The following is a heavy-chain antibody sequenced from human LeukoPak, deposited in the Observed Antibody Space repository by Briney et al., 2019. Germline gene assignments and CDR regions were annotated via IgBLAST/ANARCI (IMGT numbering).Heavy chain of an antibody. J-gene: IGHJ4*02. CDR1: GFTFSIFW. Sequence: GGSLRLSCAASGFTFSIFWMSWVRQAPGKGLEWVGFIRSKAYGGTTEYAASVKGRFTISRDDSKSIAYLQMNSLKTEDTAVYYCTRDSYYYDSSGPEDIDYWGQGTLVTVSS. CDR2: IRSKAYGGTT. CDR3: TRDSYYYDSSGPEDIDY. D-gene: IGHD3-22*01. V-gene: IGHV3-49*04.